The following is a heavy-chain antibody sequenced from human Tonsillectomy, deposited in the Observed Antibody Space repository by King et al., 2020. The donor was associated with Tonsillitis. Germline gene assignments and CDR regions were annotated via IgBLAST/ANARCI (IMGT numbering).Heavy chain of an antibody. Sequence: EVQLVESGGGLVQPGGSLRLSCAASGFTVSGYWMHWVRQAPGKGLVWVSRLNADGRSTSYADSVKGRFTISRDNAKNTLYLQMNSLRAEDTAVYYCARAAGGAYWGQGTLVIVSS. D-gene: IGHD3-16*01. J-gene: IGHJ4*02. V-gene: IGHV3-74*01. CDR1: GFTVSGYW. CDR3: ARAAGGAY. CDR2: LNADGRST.